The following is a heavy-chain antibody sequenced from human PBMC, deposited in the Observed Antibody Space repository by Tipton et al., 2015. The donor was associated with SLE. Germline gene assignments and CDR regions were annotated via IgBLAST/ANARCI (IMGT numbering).Heavy chain of an antibody. Sequence: TLSLTCSVSGGSISSSTYYWGWIRQSPGKGLEWIGSTYYSGSTYYNPSLKSRVTISVATSKNHFSLKLDSVSAADAAVYYCATHVAESPWASTKDIYYFDSWGQGTLVTVSS. J-gene: IGHJ4*02. D-gene: IGHD1-14*01. CDR3: ATHVAESPWASTKDIYYFDS. CDR1: GGSISSSTYY. CDR2: TYYSGST. V-gene: IGHV4-39*02.